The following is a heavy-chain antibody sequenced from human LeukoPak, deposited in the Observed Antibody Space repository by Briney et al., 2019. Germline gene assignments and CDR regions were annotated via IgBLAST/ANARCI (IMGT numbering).Heavy chain of an antibody. CDR3: ASRQEYCSSTSCHDYYFDY. J-gene: IGHJ4*02. D-gene: IGHD2-2*01. CDR2: IIPIFGTA. Sequence: GASVKVSCKASGGTFSSYAISWVRQAPGQGLEWMGGIIPIFGTANYAQKFQGRVTITTDESTSTAYMELSSLRSEDTAVYYCASRQEYCSSTSCHDYYFDYWGQGTLVTVSS. V-gene: IGHV1-69*05. CDR1: GGTFSSYA.